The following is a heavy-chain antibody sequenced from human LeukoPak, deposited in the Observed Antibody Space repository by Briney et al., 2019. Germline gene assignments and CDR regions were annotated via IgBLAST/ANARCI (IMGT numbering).Heavy chain of an antibody. CDR1: GDTFTNYW. D-gene: IGHD6-13*01. CDR3: ARGGVFSSSWFAYFDY. Sequence: GESLNISCKASGDTFTNYWIAWVRQMPGKGLEWMGIIYPGDSDTRYSPSVEGQVTISVDKSISTAFLQWSSLKASDTAMYYCARGGVFSSSWFAYFDYWGQGTLVTVSS. J-gene: IGHJ4*02. V-gene: IGHV5-51*01. CDR2: IYPGDSDT.